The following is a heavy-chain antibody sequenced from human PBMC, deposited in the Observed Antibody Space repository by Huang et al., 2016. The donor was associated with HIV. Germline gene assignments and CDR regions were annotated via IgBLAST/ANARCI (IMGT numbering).Heavy chain of an antibody. D-gene: IGHD6-13*01. CDR2: ISYDGKTK. J-gene: IGHJ4*02. CDR1: GFTFSSYG. Sequence: QVQLVESGGGVVQPGRSLRISCVASGFTFSSYGMHWVRQVTGKGREWGTVISYDGKTKYYADSVKGRFSISRDNSKTTVYLQLNSLRVEDTAVYYCAKGGSAAAVLDFWGQGTLVTVSS. V-gene: IGHV3-30*18. CDR3: AKGGSAAAVLDF.